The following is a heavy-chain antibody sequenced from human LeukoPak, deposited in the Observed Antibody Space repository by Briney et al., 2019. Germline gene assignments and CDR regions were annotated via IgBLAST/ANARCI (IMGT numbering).Heavy chain of an antibody. Sequence: SGGSLRLSCAASGFTFSSYAMHWVRQAPGKGLEWVAVISYDGSNKYYADSVKGRFTISRDNSKNTLYLQMNSLRAEDTAVYYCARDCFPLRYNGCPKFDPWGQGTLVTVSS. D-gene: IGHD3-10*01. CDR1: GFTFSSYA. J-gene: IGHJ5*02. V-gene: IGHV3-30*04. CDR2: ISYDGSNK. CDR3: ARDCFPLRYNGCPKFDP.